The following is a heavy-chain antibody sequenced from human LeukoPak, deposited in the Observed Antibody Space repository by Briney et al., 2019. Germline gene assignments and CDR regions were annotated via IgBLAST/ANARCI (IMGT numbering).Heavy chain of an antibody. J-gene: IGHJ4*02. CDR3: ARPQWRRPDY. CDR1: EFTFSGYW. CDR2: IKQDGSET. Sequence: GGSLRLSCAASEFTFSGYWMSWFRQAPGKGLEWVATIKQDGSETDYVDSVKGRFTISRDNAKNSLYLQMNSLRIEDTAVYYCARPQWRRPDYWGQGTLVTVSS. V-gene: IGHV3-7*02. D-gene: IGHD5-12*01.